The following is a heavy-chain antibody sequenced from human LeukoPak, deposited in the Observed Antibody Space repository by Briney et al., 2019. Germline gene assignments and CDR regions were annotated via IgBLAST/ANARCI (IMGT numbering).Heavy chain of an antibody. D-gene: IGHD2-2*01. CDR1: GGSISSYY. Sequence: SETLSLTCTVSGGSISSYYWSWIRQPPGKGLEWIGYIYYSGSTNYNPSLKSRVTISVDTSKNQFSLKLSSVTAADTAVYYCARDVEADAIWFDPWGQGTLVTVSS. J-gene: IGHJ5*02. V-gene: IGHV4-59*12. CDR2: IYYSGST. CDR3: ARDVEADAIWFDP.